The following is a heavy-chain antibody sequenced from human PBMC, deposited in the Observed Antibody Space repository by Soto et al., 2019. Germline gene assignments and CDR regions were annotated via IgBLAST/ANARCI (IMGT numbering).Heavy chain of an antibody. D-gene: IGHD3-16*02. V-gene: IGHV3-21*01. CDR3: ARDQDANDYIWGSYRYQPYYFDY. CDR2: ISSSSSYI. Sequence: PGGSLRLSCAASGFTFSSYSMNWVRQAPGKGLEWVSSISSSSSYIYYADSVKGRFTISRDNAKNSLYLQMNSLRAEDTAVYYCARDQDANDYIWGSYRYQPYYFDYWGQGTLVTVSS. CDR1: GFTFSSYS. J-gene: IGHJ4*02.